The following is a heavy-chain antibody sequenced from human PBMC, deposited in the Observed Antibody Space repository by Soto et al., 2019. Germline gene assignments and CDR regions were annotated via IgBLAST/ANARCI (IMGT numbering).Heavy chain of an antibody. J-gene: IGHJ4*02. CDR2: IQYRGST. Sequence: HLQLQESGPGLVKPSETLSLTCTVSDDSITSGAYYWGLIRQPPGKGLEWIGTIQYRGSTYYNPSLKSRVTMSLDTSKNQYSLRLSSVTAADPAGYFCAGMFWFGDLLVDYWGPGTLVTVSS. CDR3: AGMFWFGDLLVDY. CDR1: DDSITSGAYY. D-gene: IGHD3-10*01. V-gene: IGHV4-39*01.